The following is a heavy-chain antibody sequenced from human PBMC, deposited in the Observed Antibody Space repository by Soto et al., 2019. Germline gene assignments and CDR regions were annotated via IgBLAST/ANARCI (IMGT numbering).Heavy chain of an antibody. V-gene: IGHV4-4*02. CDR2: IYHSGTT. D-gene: IGHD2-8*01. Sequence: QVQLQESGPGLVKPSGTLSLTCGVSGGSISSINWWSWVRQSPRKGLEWIGEIYHSGTTNYNPSLERRVTLSVDKSKNQIYLKLTSMTAADTAVYFCARSQGVSATHHFDAWGQGTLVTVSS. CDR3: ARSQGVSATHHFDA. J-gene: IGHJ5*02. CDR1: GGSISSINW.